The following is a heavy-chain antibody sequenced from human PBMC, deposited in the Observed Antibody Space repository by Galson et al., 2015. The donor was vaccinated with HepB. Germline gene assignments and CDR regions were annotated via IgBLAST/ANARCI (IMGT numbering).Heavy chain of an antibody. CDR2: ISSSSSTI. D-gene: IGHD2-21*01. CDR1: GIIFSSYS. Sequence: SLRLSCAASGIIFSSYSMNWVRQAPGKGLEWVSYISSSSSTIYYTDSVKGRFTISRDNAKNSLYLQMNSLRAEDTAVYYCARERGRYCGADCYPYFDYWGQGTLVTVSS. CDR3: ARERGRYCGADCYPYFDY. J-gene: IGHJ4*02. V-gene: IGHV3-48*01.